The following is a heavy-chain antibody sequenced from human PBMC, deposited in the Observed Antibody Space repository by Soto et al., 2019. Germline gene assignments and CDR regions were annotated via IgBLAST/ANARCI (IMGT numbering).Heavy chain of an antibody. CDR2: IWYDGSNK. Sequence: QVQLVESGGGVVQPGRSLRLSCAASGFTFSSYGMHWVRQAPGKGLEWVAVIWYDGSNKYYADSVKGRFTISRDNSKNTLYLQMNSLRAEDTAVYYCARDGYGSGWDVPFDYWGQGTLVTVSS. D-gene: IGHD6-19*01. J-gene: IGHJ4*02. CDR1: GFTFSSYG. CDR3: ARDGYGSGWDVPFDY. V-gene: IGHV3-33*01.